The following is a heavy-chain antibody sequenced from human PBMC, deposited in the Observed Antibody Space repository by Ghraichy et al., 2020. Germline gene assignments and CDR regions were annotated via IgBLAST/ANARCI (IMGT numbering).Heavy chain of an antibody. CDR3: ARGGPYCRGGVCYFLDS. J-gene: IGHJ4*02. D-gene: IGHD2-8*02. Sequence: ASVKVSCKASGYTFTTYGLTWLRQAPGQGLEWMGWINSYNGDTKYAQKVQGRVTMTTDTYTSTAYMELRSLKSDETDVYYCARGGPYCRGGVCYFLDSWGQGPLVTVS. CDR2: INSYNGDT. CDR1: GYTFTTYG. V-gene: IGHV1-18*01.